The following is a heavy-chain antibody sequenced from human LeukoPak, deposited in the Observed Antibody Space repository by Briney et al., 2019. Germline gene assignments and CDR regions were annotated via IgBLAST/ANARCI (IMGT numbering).Heavy chain of an antibody. CDR1: GGSFSGYY. CDR2: INHSGST. CDR3: ARGPKKNAFDI. J-gene: IGHJ3*02. V-gene: IGHV4-34*01. Sequence: SETLSLTCAVYGGSFSGYYWSWIRQPPGKGLEWIGEINHSGSTNYNPSLKSRVTISVDTSKNQFSLKLSSATAADTAVYYCARGPKKNAFDIWGQGTMVTVSS.